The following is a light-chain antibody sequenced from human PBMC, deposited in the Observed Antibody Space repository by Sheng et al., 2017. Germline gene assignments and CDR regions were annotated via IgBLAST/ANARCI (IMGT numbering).Light chain of an antibody. CDR1: QSISSN. CDR3: QQYSNWPPWT. V-gene: IGKV3-15*01. CDR2: GAD. Sequence: EVVMTQSPATLSVSPGERATLSCRASQSISSNLAWYQQKPGQAPRLLISGADTRATGIPARFSGSGSGTEFTLTISSLQSEDFAVYYCQQYSNWPPWTFGQVTKVDIK. J-gene: IGKJ1*01.